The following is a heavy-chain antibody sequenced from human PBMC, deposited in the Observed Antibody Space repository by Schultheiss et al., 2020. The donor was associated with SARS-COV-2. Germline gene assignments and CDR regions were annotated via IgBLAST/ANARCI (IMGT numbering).Heavy chain of an antibody. V-gene: IGHV3-49*04. D-gene: IGHD1-14*01. CDR3: TLVTGRSGHAFDI. CDR1: GFNFVDHT. J-gene: IGHJ3*02. CDR2: ITSKTYGATT. Sequence: GGSLRLSCSASGFNFVDHTMTWVRQAPGKGLEWVGFITSKTYGATTEYAASVEGRFTISRDDSKNTLYLQMNSLKTEDTAVYYCTLVTGRSGHAFDIWGQGTMVTVSS.